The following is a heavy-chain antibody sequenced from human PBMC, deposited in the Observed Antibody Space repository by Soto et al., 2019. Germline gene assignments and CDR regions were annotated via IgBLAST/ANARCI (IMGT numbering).Heavy chain of an antibody. CDR1: GYTFTSYS. J-gene: IGHJ4*02. Sequence: ASVKISCKASGYTFTSYSMHWAPQAPGQRLEWMGWINAGNGNTKYSQKFQGRVTITRDTSASTAYMELSRLRSEDTAVYYCARDEEWELLYFDYWGQGTLVTVSS. V-gene: IGHV1-3*01. CDR3: ARDEEWELLYFDY. D-gene: IGHD1-26*01. CDR2: INAGNGNT.